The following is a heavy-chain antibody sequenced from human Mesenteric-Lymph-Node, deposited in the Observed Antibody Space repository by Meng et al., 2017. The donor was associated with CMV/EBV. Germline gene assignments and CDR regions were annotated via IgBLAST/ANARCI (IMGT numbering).Heavy chain of an antibody. J-gene: IGHJ4*02. D-gene: IGHD6-6*01. V-gene: IGHV3-48*03. Sequence: GGSLRLSCAASGFTFSTYEMNWVRQAPGKGLEWVSYIGSSGNMIYYADSVKGRFTISRDNAENSLYLQMNSLRAEDTAVYYCAREYTTSSGYFDSWGQGTLVTVSS. CDR3: AREYTTSSGYFDS. CDR1: GFTFSTYE. CDR2: IGSSGNMI.